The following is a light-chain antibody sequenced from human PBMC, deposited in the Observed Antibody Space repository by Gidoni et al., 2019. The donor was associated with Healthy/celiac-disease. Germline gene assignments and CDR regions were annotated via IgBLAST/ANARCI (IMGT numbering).Light chain of an antibody. CDR2: GAS. CDR1: QSVSSN. CDR3: QQYNNWPPAT. J-gene: IGKJ4*01. Sequence: IVMTQSPATLSVSPGARATLSCRASQSVSSNLAWYQQKPGQAPRLLIYGASTRATGIPARFSGSGSGTEFTLTISSLQSEDFAVYYCQQYNNWPPATFGGXTKVEIK. V-gene: IGKV3-15*01.